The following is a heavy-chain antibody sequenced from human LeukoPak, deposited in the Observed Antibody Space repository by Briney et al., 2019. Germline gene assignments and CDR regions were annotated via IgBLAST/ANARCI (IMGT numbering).Heavy chain of an antibody. Sequence: SETLSLTCTVSGASISGDYWNWIRHSPGKGLEFIGHIYYSGSTNYNPSLKSRVTISVDKSKNQFSLKLSSVTAADTAVYYCAGRGSLDYGDLRTFDYWGQGTLVTVSS. CDR1: GASISGDY. J-gene: IGHJ4*02. V-gene: IGHV4-59*12. CDR2: IYYSGST. CDR3: AGRGSLDYGDLRTFDY. D-gene: IGHD4-17*01.